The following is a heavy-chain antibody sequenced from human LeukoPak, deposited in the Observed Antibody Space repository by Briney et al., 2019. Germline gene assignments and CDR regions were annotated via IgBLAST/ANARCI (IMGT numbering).Heavy chain of an antibody. V-gene: IGHV4-30-2*01. J-gene: IGHJ2*01. D-gene: IGHD1-26*01. CDR3: ARNGWDWYFDL. CDR1: GGSISSGGYS. CDR2: IYHSGST. Sequence: SQTLSLTCAVSGGSISSGGYSWSWIRRPPGKGLEWIGYIYHSGSTYYNPSLKSRVTISVDRSKNQFSLKLSSVTAADTAVYYCARNGWDWYFDLWGRGTLVTVSS.